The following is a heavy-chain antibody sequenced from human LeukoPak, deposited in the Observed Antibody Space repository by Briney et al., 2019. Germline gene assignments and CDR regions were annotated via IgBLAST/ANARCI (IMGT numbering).Heavy chain of an antibody. D-gene: IGHD2-21*01. Sequence: GGSLRLSCGASGFTFSNYGMSWVRQAPGKGLEWVSVIRGSGGGTYYADSVKGRFTSSRDNSKNTVYLQMNSLRAEDTAVYYCVKARMPHCGTACLECWGQGTLVTVSS. CDR1: GFTFSNYG. J-gene: IGHJ4*02. V-gene: IGHV3-23*01. CDR3: VKARMPHCGTACLEC. CDR2: IRGSGGGT.